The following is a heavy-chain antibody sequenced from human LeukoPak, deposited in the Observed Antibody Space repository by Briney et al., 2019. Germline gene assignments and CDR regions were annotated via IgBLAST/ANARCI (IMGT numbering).Heavy chain of an antibody. CDR2: IIPILGIA. J-gene: IGHJ3*01. CDR3: ARNLNSSSWPFR. CDR1: GGTFSSYA. D-gene: IGHD6-13*01. V-gene: IGHV1-69*04. Sequence: GSSVTLSFKASGGTFSSYAISWVRQAPGQGLEWMGRIIPILGIANYAQKFQGRVTITADKSTSTAYMELSSLRSEDTAVYYCARNLNSSSWPFRWGQGTMVTVSS.